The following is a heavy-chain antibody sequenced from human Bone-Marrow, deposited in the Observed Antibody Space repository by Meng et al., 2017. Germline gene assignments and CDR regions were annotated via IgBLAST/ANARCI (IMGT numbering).Heavy chain of an antibody. V-gene: IGHV4-38-2*02. CDR1: GYSITSGYF. Sequence: GSLRLSCTVSGYSITSGYFWGWVRQPPGKGLEWIGSIYYSGSTYYNPSLKSRVTISVDTSKNQFSLKLGSVTAADTAVYYCARVEPGWYFDLWGRGTLVTVSS. J-gene: IGHJ2*01. D-gene: IGHD1-14*01. CDR3: ARVEPGWYFDL. CDR2: IYYSGST.